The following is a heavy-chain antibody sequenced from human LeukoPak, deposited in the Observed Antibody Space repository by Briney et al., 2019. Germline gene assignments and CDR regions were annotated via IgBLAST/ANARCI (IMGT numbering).Heavy chain of an antibody. D-gene: IGHD5-12*01. CDR3: ARDRAWLRN. J-gene: IGHJ4*02. Sequence: GGSLRLSCAASGFTFSSYAMHWVRQAPGKGLEWVAVISYDGSNKYYADSVKGRFTISRDNSKNTLYLQMNSLRAEDTAVYYCARDRAWLRNWGQGTLVTVSS. CDR2: ISYDGSNK. CDR1: GFTFSSYA. V-gene: IGHV3-30*04.